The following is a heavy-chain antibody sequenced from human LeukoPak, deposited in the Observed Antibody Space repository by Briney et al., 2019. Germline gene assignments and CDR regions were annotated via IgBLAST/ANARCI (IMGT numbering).Heavy chain of an antibody. D-gene: IGHD3-22*01. J-gene: IGHJ4*02. CDR1: GFTFNNYG. CDR2: IWYDGNNK. CDR3: ARELMGLTMIVVVNPIDY. V-gene: IGHV3-33*01. Sequence: PGRSLRLSCAASGFTFNNYGMHWVRQAPGKGLEWVAVIWYDGNNKYYADSVKGRFTISRDNSKNTLYLQMNSLRAEDTAVYYCARELMGLTMIVVVNPIDYWGQGTLVTVSS.